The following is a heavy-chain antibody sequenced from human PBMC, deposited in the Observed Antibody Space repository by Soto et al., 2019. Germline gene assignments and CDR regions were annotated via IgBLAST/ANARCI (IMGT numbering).Heavy chain of an antibody. CDR2: IKSKTDGGTT. CDR3: ITDLYYDSSGYYLFDY. J-gene: IGHJ4*02. CDR1: GFTFSNAW. V-gene: IGHV3-15*07. Sequence: EVQLVESGGGLVKPGGSLRLSCAASGFTFSNAWMNWVRQAPGKGLEWVGRIKSKTDGGTTDYAAPVKGRFTISRDDSKNTLYLQMNSLKTEDTAVYYCITDLYYDSSGYYLFDYWGQGTLVTVSS. D-gene: IGHD3-22*01.